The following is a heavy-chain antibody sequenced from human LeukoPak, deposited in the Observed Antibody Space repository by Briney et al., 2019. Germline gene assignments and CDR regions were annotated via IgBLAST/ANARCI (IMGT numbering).Heavy chain of an antibody. J-gene: IGHJ4*02. CDR2: INPKSGGKDT. D-gene: IGHD2-21*01. Sequence: ASVKVSCKALEYTFTDYYIHWVRQAPGQGLEWMGWINPKSGGKDTNYAQKFRGRVTMTTDTSISTAYMELSRLRSDDTAVYFCAKGHYDGDHPHYDGGSVDSWGQGTHITVSS. CDR1: EYTFTDYY. CDR3: AKGHYDGDHPHYDGGSVDS. V-gene: IGHV1-2*02.